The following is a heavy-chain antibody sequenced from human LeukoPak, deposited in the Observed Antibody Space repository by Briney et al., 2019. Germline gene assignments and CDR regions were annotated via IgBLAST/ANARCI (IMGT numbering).Heavy chain of an antibody. V-gene: IGHV1-18*01. CDR2: ISAYNGNT. CDR3: ARASRYYDSSGYYPKPNLDY. J-gene: IGHJ4*02. D-gene: IGHD3-22*01. Sequence: GSSVKVSCKASGGTFSSYAISWVRQAPGQGLEWMGWISAYNGNTNYAQKLQGRVTMTTDTSTSTAYMELRSLRSDDTAVYYCARASRYYDSSGYYPKPNLDYWGQGTLVTVSS. CDR1: GGTFSSYA.